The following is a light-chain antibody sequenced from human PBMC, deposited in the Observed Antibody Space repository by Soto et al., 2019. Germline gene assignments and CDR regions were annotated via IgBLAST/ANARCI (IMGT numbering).Light chain of an antibody. CDR3: QHYYSSPLT. V-gene: IGKV4-1*01. CDR1: QTISSF. J-gene: IGKJ4*01. Sequence: DIQMTQSPSSLSASVGDRVTITCRAGQTISSFLNWYQQKPGQPPKVLIYWASTRESGVPDRFSGSGSGTDFTLTISSLQAEDVAVYYCQHYYSSPLTFGGGTKVDIK. CDR2: WAS.